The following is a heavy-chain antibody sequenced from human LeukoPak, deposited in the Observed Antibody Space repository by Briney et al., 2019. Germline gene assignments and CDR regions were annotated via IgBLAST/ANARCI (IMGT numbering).Heavy chain of an antibody. Sequence: GASVKVSCKVAGYTLTELSMHWVRQAPGKGLEWMGGLDPEDGETIYAQKFQGRVTMTEDTSTDTAYMELSSLRSEDTAVYYCATNLKAYGSGILSYYYYGMDVWGQGTTVTVSS. CDR3: ATNLKAYGSGILSYYYYGMDV. CDR1: GYTLTELS. CDR2: LDPEDGET. J-gene: IGHJ6*02. D-gene: IGHD3-10*01. V-gene: IGHV1-24*01.